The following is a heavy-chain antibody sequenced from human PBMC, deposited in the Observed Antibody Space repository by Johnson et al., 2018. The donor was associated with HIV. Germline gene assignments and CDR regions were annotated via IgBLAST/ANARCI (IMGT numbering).Heavy chain of an antibody. Sequence: QVQLVESGGGVVQPGRSLRLSCAASGFTFRTYGMHWVRQAPGKGLEWVAVISFDGSNNYYADSVKGLFTISRDNSKNTLYLQMNSLRAEDTAVYYCAKDKFMFLENPVDAFDVWGQGTMVTVSS. CDR2: ISFDGSNN. V-gene: IGHV3-30*18. D-gene: IGHD3-3*01. CDR1: GFTFRTYG. CDR3: AKDKFMFLENPVDAFDV. J-gene: IGHJ3*01.